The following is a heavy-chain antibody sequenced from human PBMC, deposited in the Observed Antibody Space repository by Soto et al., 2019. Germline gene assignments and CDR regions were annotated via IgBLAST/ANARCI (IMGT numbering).Heavy chain of an antibody. CDR2: IYYSGST. CDR3: ARDTSRWSMPGYFDY. D-gene: IGHD6-13*01. CDR1: GGSISSSTYF. Sequence: QLQLQESGPGLVKPSDTLSLTCTVSGGSISSSTYFWGWIRQPPGKGLEWIDSIYYSGSTYYKPSLKSRVTISVDTSKNQCSLRLTSVTAADTAVYYCARDTSRWSMPGYFDYCGQGTLVTVSS. V-gene: IGHV4-39*02. J-gene: IGHJ4*02.